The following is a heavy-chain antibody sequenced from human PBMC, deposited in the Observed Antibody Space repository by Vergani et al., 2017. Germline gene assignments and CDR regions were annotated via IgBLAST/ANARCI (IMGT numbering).Heavy chain of an antibody. V-gene: IGHV1-69*08. Sequence: QVQLVQSGAEVKKPGSSVKVSCKASGGTFSSYTISWVRQAPGQGLEWMGRIIPILGIANYAQKFQGRVTITADKSTSTAYMELSSLRAEDTAVYYCAKDGDSGYDNPRWYFDYWGQGTLVTVSS. J-gene: IGHJ4*02. CDR1: GGTFSSYT. CDR3: AKDGDSGYDNPRWYFDY. D-gene: IGHD5-12*01. CDR2: IIPILGIA.